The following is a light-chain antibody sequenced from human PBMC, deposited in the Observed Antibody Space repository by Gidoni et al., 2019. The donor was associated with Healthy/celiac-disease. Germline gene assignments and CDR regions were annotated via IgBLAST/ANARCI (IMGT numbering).Light chain of an antibody. V-gene: IGKV1-39*01. CDR1: QSISSY. Sequence: DTQMTQSPSSLSASVGDRVTIPFRASQSISSYLNWYQQKPGKAPKLLIFAASSLQSGVPSRFSGSGSGTDFTLTISSLQPEDFATYYCQQSYTAIFTFGPGTKVDIK. CDR3: QQSYTAIFT. J-gene: IGKJ3*01. CDR2: AAS.